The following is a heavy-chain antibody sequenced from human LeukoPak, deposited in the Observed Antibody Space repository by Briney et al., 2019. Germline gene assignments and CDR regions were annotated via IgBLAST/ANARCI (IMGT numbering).Heavy chain of an antibody. CDR1: GFSLSASGVG. CDR3: AHRRGGNYYWYNWFDP. V-gene: IGHV2-5*01. J-gene: IGHJ5*02. Sequence: SGPTLVNPTQTLTLTCTFSGFSLSASGVGVGWIRQPPGKALEWLALIYWNDDERYSPSLKSRLTITKDTSKNQVVLTMTNMDPVDTATYYCAHRRGGNYYWYNWFDPWGQGTLVTVSS. D-gene: IGHD1-26*01. CDR2: IYWNDDE.